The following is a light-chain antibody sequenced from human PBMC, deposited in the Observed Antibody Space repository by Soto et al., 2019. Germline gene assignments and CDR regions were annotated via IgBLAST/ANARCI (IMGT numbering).Light chain of an antibody. CDR2: AAS. J-gene: IGKJ1*01. Sequence: DIQMTQSPSTLSASVGDTVTITCRASESIDNWLAWYQQQPGKAPKLLIFAASTLIRGVPSRFSGRGSGTEFTLTISSLQVDDYATFYCQQYHTDWTFGQGTKVEIK. V-gene: IGKV1-5*01. CDR3: QQYHTDWT. CDR1: ESIDNW.